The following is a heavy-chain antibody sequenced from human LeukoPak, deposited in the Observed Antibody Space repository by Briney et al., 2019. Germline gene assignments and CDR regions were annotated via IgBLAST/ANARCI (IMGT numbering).Heavy chain of an antibody. Sequence: ASVKVSCKASGYTFTGYYMHWVRQAPGQGLEWMGWISAYNGNTNYAQKLQGRVTMTTDTSTSTAYMELRSLRSDDTAVYYCASFGIYYDSSGPAYGFDPWGQGTLVTVSS. CDR3: ASFGIYYDSSGPAYGFDP. CDR2: ISAYNGNT. J-gene: IGHJ5*02. CDR1: GYTFTGYY. V-gene: IGHV1-18*04. D-gene: IGHD3-22*01.